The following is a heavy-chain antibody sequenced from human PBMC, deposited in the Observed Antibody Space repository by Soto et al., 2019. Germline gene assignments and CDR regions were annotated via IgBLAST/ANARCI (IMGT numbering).Heavy chain of an antibody. CDR2: ISASGGST. CDR3: AKVLSSGSYSGALEY. J-gene: IGHJ4*02. CDR1: GFSITSFA. V-gene: IGHV3-23*01. Sequence: GGSLRLSCVASGFSITSFAMSWVRQAPGKGLEWASAISASGGSTYVDSAKGRFTISRDNSKNTLYLQMNSLRVEDTAVYYCAKVLSSGSYSGALEYWGQGALVTVSS. D-gene: IGHD1-26*01.